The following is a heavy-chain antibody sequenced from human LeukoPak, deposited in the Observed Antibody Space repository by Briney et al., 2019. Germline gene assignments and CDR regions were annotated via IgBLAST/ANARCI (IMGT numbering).Heavy chain of an antibody. CDR3: AKDLGYYDSSGYT. J-gene: IGHJ4*02. CDR1: GFTFSSYG. V-gene: IGHV3-23*01. Sequence: GGSLRLSCAASGFTFSSYGMSWVRQAPGKGLEWVSTLSGSGGSTYYADSVKGRFTISRDNSKNTLYLQMNSLRAEDTAVYYCAKDLGYYDSSGYTWGQGTLVTVSS. D-gene: IGHD3-22*01. CDR2: LSGSGGST.